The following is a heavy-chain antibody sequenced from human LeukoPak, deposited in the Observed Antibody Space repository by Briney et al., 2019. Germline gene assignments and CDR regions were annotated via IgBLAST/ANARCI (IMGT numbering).Heavy chain of an antibody. Sequence: WVRQPPGKGLEWIGSIYYSGSTYYNPSLKSRVTISVDTSKNQFSLKLSSVTAADTAVYYCASLSRSGSYPDYWGQGTLVTVSS. CDR3: ASLSRSGSYPDY. J-gene: IGHJ4*02. CDR2: IYYSGST. D-gene: IGHD1-26*01. V-gene: IGHV4-39*07.